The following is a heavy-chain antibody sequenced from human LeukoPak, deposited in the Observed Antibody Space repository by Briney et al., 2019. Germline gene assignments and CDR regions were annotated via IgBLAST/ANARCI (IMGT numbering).Heavy chain of an antibody. D-gene: IGHD2-15*01. CDR2: IYSGGST. CDR1: GFTVSSNY. CDR3: ARSYCRGGSCYSYYYYYGMDV. V-gene: IGHV3-66*01. J-gene: IGHJ6*02. Sequence: GGSLRLSCAASGFTVSSNYMSWVRQAPGKGLEWVSVIYSGGSTYYADSVKGRFTISRDNSKNTLYLQMNSLRAEDTAVYYCARSYCRGGSCYSYYYYYGMDVWGQGTTVTVSS.